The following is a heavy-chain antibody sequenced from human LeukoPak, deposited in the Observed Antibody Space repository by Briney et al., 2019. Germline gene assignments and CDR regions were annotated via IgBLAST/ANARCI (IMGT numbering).Heavy chain of an antibody. CDR3: ARESEGRSLWLVLPGHFDY. D-gene: IGHD6-19*01. Sequence: GGSLRLSCAASGFTFSSYWMHWVRQAPGKGLVWVSRINSDGSSTSYADSVKGRFTISRDNAKNTLYLQMNSLRAEDTAVYYCARESEGRSLWLVLPGHFDYWGQGTLVTVSS. J-gene: IGHJ4*02. V-gene: IGHV3-74*01. CDR2: INSDGSST. CDR1: GFTFSSYW.